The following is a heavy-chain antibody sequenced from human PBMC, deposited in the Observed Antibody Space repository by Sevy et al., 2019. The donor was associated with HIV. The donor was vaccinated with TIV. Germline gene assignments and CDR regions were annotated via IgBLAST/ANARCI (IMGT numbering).Heavy chain of an antibody. Sequence: ASVKVSCKVFGYSLSKLSMHWVRQAPGKGLEWMGSLDPGHGEITYAQRLQGRVTMTEDTSTDTAYMELSSLTSEDTATYYCATVGLGYYSGASYYQGDWFDHWGQGTLVTVSS. V-gene: IGHV1-24*01. D-gene: IGHD2-15*01. CDR3: ATVGLGYYSGASYYQGDWFDH. CDR2: LDPGHGEI. J-gene: IGHJ5*02. CDR1: GYSLSKLS.